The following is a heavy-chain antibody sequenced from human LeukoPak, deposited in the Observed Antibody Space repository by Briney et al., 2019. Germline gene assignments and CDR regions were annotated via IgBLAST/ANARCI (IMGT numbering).Heavy chain of an antibody. CDR1: GFSLRPSGVA. CDR3: AHRVVSNYFDY. J-gene: IGHJ4*02. Sequence: SGPTLVNPTQTLTLTCTFSGFSLRPSGVAVGWIRQPPGKALEWLALIYWDDDKHYNPSLKSRLTITKGTSKNQVVLTMTNMNPVDTATYYCAHRVVSNYFDYWGQGTLVTVSS. CDR2: IYWDDDK. D-gene: IGHD5/OR15-5a*01. V-gene: IGHV2-5*02.